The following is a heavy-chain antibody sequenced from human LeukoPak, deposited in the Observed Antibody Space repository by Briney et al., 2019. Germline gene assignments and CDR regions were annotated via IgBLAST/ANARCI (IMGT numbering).Heavy chain of an antibody. V-gene: IGHV3-21*01. CDR1: GSPFSTYT. CDR2: ISSRSSYI. Sequence: GGSLLLSCAAAGSPFSTYTMNWVRQAPGKGLEGVSSISSRSSYIYSAASVKDRFTISRDNPKNTLNLHVNSLRPDHTAVYYCAKGSRYDGQYYYYYMDVWGKGTTVTISS. D-gene: IGHD5-12*01. CDR3: AKGSRYDGQYYYYYMDV. J-gene: IGHJ6*03.